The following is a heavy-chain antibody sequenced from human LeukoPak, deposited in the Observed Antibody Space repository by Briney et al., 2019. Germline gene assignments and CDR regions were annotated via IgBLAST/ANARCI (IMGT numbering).Heavy chain of an antibody. CDR3: ARRKAWASGYYLDY. J-gene: IGHJ4*02. CDR1: GGSFSGYY. Sequence: SETLSLTCAVYGGSFSGYYWSWIRQPPGKGLEWIGEINHSGSTNYNLSLKSRVTISVDTSKNQFSLKLSSVTAADTAVYYCARRKAWASGYYLDYWGQGTLVTVSS. CDR2: INHSGST. V-gene: IGHV4-34*01. D-gene: IGHD3-3*01.